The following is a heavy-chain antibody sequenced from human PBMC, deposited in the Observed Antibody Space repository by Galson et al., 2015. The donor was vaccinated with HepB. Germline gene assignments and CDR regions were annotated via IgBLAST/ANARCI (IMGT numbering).Heavy chain of an antibody. CDR2: IYYRGSI. V-gene: IGHV4-59*01. CDR3: ARVGYYDSSGYYYDPPDAFDI. D-gene: IGHD3-22*01. CDR1: GGSISSFY. Sequence: TCTVSGGSISSFYWSYIRQPPGKGLEWIGYIYYRGSINYNPSLKSRATISVDTSKNQFSLKLSSVTAADTAVYYCARVGYYDSSGYYYDPPDAFDIWGQGTMVTVSS. J-gene: IGHJ3*02.